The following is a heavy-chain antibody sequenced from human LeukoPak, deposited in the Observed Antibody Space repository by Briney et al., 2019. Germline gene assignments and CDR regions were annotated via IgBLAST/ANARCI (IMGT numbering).Heavy chain of an antibody. J-gene: IGHJ3*02. V-gene: IGHV4-34*01. CDR1: GGSFSGYY. CDR2: INHSGST. Sequence: SETLSLTCAVYGGSFSGYYWSWIRQPPGKGLEWIGEINHSGSTNYNPSLKSRVTISVDTSKNQFSLKLSSVTAADTAVYYCARLLRGGRDTPMVTMIVVRAKSGAFDIWGQGTMVTVSS. CDR3: ARLLRGGRDTPMVTMIVVRAKSGAFDI. D-gene: IGHD3-22*01.